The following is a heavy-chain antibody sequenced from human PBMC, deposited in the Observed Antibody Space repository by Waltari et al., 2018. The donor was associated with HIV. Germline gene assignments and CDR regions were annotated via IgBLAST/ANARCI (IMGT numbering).Heavy chain of an antibody. D-gene: IGHD3-9*01. CDR1: GYFFSTHA. CDR3: ARDRDLEFDNGVALTD. CDR2: INTLTNNT. J-gene: IGHJ1*01. V-gene: IGHV1-18*01. Sequence: HLEQSTGGVQMVGASGIMSCKTSGYFFSTHAISWVRWAPGGGLEWVGWINTLTNNTKWARRIQGRVTMSSDESTNTSYMQLTRLTSDDSAIYYCARDRDLEFDNGVALTDWGQGTLVSVSS.